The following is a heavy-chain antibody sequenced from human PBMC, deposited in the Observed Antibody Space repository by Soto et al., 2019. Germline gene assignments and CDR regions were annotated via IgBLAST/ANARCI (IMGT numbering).Heavy chain of an antibody. Sequence: GGSLRLSCAASGFTFRSYAMSWVRQAPGKGLEWVSAISGSGGSTYYADSVKGRFTISRDNSKNTLYLQMNSLRAEDTAVYYCAKDGGSAYCSSTSCYIDAFDIWGQGTMVTVSS. CDR1: GFTFRSYA. D-gene: IGHD2-2*02. CDR2: ISGSGGST. J-gene: IGHJ3*02. CDR3: AKDGGSAYCSSTSCYIDAFDI. V-gene: IGHV3-23*01.